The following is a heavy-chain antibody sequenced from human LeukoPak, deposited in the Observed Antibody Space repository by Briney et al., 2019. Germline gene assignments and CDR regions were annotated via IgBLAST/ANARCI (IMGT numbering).Heavy chain of an antibody. J-gene: IGHJ4*02. Sequence: SETLSLTCAGYGGSFSGYYWRWIRQPPGKGLEWIGEINHSGSTNYNPSLKSRVTISVDTSKNQFSLKLSSVTAADTAVYYCARAKYSSSGFNLDYWGQGTLVTVSS. CDR1: GGSFSGYY. D-gene: IGHD6-6*01. CDR2: INHSGST. V-gene: IGHV4-34*01. CDR3: ARAKYSSSGFNLDY.